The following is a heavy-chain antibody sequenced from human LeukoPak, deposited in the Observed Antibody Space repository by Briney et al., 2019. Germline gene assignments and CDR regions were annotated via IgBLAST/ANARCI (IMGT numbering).Heavy chain of an antibody. Sequence: PSETLSLTCAVYGGSFSGYYWSWIRHPPGKGLGLIGEINHSGSTNYNPSLKSRVTMSVDTSKNQFSLKLSSVTAADTAVYYCARTTVTTYSLAHDAFDIWGQGTMVTVSS. CDR2: INHSGST. CDR3: ARTTVTTYSLAHDAFDI. D-gene: IGHD4-17*01. J-gene: IGHJ3*02. V-gene: IGHV4-34*01. CDR1: GGSFSGYY.